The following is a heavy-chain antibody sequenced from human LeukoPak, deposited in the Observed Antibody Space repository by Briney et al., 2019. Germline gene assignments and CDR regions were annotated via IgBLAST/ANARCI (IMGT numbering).Heavy chain of an antibody. D-gene: IGHD3-9*01. CDR3: ARANKDYDILTGYYQLSYYFDY. CDR1: GFTFSSYE. CDR2: ISSSGSTI. V-gene: IGHV3-48*03. Sequence: GGSLRLSCAAAGFTFSSYEMNWVRQAPGKGLEWVSYISSSGSTIYYADSVKGRFTISRDNAKNSLYLQMNSPRAEDTAVYYCARANKDYDILTGYYQLSYYFDYWGQGTLVTVSS. J-gene: IGHJ4*02.